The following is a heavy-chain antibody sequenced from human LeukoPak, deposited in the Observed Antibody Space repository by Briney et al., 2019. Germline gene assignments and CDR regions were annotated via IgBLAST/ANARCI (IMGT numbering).Heavy chain of an antibody. Sequence: SETLSLTCAVYGGSFSGYYWSWIRQPPGKGLEWIGEINHSGSTNYNPSLKSRVTISVDTSKNQFSLKLSSVTAADTAVYYCARGLPRAHANGYLDYRGQGTLVTVSS. D-gene: IGHD3-22*01. J-gene: IGHJ4*02. CDR1: GGSFSGYY. V-gene: IGHV4-34*01. CDR3: ARGLPRAHANGYLDY. CDR2: INHSGST.